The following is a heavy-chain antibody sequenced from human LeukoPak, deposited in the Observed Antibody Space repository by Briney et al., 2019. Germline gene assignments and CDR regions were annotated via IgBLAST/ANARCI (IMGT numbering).Heavy chain of an antibody. Sequence: PGGSLRLSCAASGFTFDDYGMSWVRQAPGKGLEWVSGINWNGGSTGYADSVKGRFTISRDHAKNSLYLQMNSLRAEDTALYYCAGRGYCSGGSCYSAAFDIWGQGTMVTVSS. CDR1: GFTFDDYG. CDR3: AGRGYCSGGSCYSAAFDI. J-gene: IGHJ3*02. CDR2: INWNGGST. D-gene: IGHD2-15*01. V-gene: IGHV3-20*04.